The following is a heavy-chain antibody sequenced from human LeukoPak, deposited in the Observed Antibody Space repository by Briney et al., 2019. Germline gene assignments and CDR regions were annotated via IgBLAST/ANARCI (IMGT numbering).Heavy chain of an antibody. D-gene: IGHD3-10*01. Sequence: SETLSLTCTVSGVSINSSSYYWGWIRQPPGEALEWIGSIYHSGYTYYNPSLKSRVTISVDTSKSQFSLKLSSVTAADTAVYYCARSSMFRGVTVDYWGQGTLVTVSS. CDR3: ARSSMFRGVTVDY. V-gene: IGHV4-39*01. J-gene: IGHJ4*02. CDR2: IYHSGYT. CDR1: GVSINSSSYY.